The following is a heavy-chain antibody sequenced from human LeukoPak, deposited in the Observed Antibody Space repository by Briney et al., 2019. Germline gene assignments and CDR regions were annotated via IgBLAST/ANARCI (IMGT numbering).Heavy chain of an antibody. J-gene: IGHJ4*02. CDR2: INPSDGST. CDR1: GYTFTNYY. V-gene: IGHV1-46*01. CDR3: ARGKYYDFWSGDSYFDY. Sequence: GASVNVSCKASGYTFTNYYMHWVRQAPGQPLEGMGIINPSDGSTTSAQKFQGRVTLTRVTSTSTVYMELSSLRSEDTAVYYCARGKYYDFWSGDSYFDYWGQGTLVTVSS. D-gene: IGHD3-3*01.